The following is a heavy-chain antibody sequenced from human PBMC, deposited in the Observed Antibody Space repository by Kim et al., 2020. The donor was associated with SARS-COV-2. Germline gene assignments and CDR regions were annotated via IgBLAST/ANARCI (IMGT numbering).Heavy chain of an antibody. D-gene: IGHD4-17*01. Sequence: SVKVSCKASGGTFSSYAISWVRQAPGQGLEWMGGIIPIFGTANYAQKFQGRVTITADESTSTAYMELSSLRSEDTAVYYCARGNGDYEMMFWFDPWGQGPLVTVSS. CDR2: IIPIFGTA. V-gene: IGHV1-69*13. CDR3: ARGNGDYEMMFWFDP. CDR1: GGTFSSYA. J-gene: IGHJ5*02.